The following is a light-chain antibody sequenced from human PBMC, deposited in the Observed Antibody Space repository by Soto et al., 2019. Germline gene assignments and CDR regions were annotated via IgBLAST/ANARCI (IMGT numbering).Light chain of an antibody. CDR1: QILLHSNGNNY. J-gene: IGKJ1*01. Sequence: DIVMTQSPLSLPVTPGEPASISCRSSQILLHSNGNNYLDWYLQKPGQSPQLLISLGSNRASGVPGRFSGSGSGTDFTLKISRVEAEDVGVYYCMQALQSWTFGQGTKVDIK. CDR2: LGS. V-gene: IGKV2-28*01. CDR3: MQALQSWT.